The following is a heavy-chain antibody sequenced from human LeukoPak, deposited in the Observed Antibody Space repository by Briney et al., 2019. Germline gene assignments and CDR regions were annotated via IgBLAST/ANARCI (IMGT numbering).Heavy chain of an antibody. CDR1: GGSISSSNW. V-gene: IGHV4-4*02. CDR3: ARGREAVAARPFNP. Sequence: PSETLSLTCAVSGGSISSSNWWSWVRQSPGKGLEWIGEIYHSGSTNYNPSLKSRVTISVDKSKSQFSLKLSSVTAADTAVYYCARGREAVAARPFNPWGQGTLVTVSS. CDR2: IYHSGST. J-gene: IGHJ5*02. D-gene: IGHD6-19*01.